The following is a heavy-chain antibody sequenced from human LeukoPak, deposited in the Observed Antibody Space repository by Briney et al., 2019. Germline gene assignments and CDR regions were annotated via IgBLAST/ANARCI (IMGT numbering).Heavy chain of an antibody. J-gene: IGHJ4*02. Sequence: PSETLSLTCTISDDSIYDYYWSWLRQPPGQGLEWIGYIYYSGSTSYNPSLESRVTISVDTSKNQFSLNLSAVTAADTAVYYCASVLFSGGRIQDHGDPTFDYWGQGILVTVSS. D-gene: IGHD3-10*01. CDR2: IYYSGST. CDR3: ASVLFSGGRIQDHGDPTFDY. V-gene: IGHV4-59*01. CDR1: DDSIYDYY.